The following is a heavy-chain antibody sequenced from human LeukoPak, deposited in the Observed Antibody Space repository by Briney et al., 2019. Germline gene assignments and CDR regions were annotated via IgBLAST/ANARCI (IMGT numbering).Heavy chain of an antibody. V-gene: IGHV3-15*01. J-gene: IGHJ4*02. CDR3: TRVKAARRFDY. CDR1: GFTFSNAW. Sequence: PGGSLRPSCAASGFTFSNAWMSWVRQAPGKGLEWVGRIKSKTDGGTTDYAAPVKGRFTISRDDSKNTLYLQMNSLKTEDTAVYYCTRVKAARRFDYWGQGTLVTVSS. D-gene: IGHD6-25*01. CDR2: IKSKTDGGTT.